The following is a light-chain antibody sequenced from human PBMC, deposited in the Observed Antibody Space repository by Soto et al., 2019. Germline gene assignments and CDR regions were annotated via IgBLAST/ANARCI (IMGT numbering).Light chain of an antibody. J-gene: IGLJ2*01. CDR1: SGAIGDYKY. CDR3: SSYTSTNFVI. CDR2: DVS. V-gene: IGLV2-14*01. Sequence: QSALTQPASVSGSPGQSITISCPGSSGAIGDYKYVSWYKQHPGKAPKLMIYDVSNRPSGVSNRFSGSKSGNTASLTISGLQAEDEADYYCSSYTSTNFVIFGGGTKLTVL.